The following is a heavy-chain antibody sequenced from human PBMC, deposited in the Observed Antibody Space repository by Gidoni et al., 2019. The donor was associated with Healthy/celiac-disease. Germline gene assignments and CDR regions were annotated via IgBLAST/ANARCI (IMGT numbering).Heavy chain of an antibody. CDR1: GFSFSSYA. D-gene: IGHD3-9*01. V-gene: IGHV3-23*01. CDR3: AKVFSSGDPFSVKVEYYFDY. J-gene: IGHJ4*02. CDR2: ISGSGGST. Sequence: EVQLLESGGGLVQPGGSLRLSCAASGFSFSSYALSWVRQAPGKGLEWVSAISGSGGSTYSADSVKGRFTISRDNSKNTLYLQMNSLRAEDTAVYYCAKVFSSGDPFSVKVEYYFDYWGQGTLVTVSS.